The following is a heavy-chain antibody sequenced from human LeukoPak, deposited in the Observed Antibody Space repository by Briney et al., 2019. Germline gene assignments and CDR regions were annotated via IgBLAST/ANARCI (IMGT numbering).Heavy chain of an antibody. D-gene: IGHD2-2*01. Sequence: ASVKVSCKVSGYMFSELSMHWVRQAPGKGLEWMGSFDPVDGETIYAQKFQGRVTMTEDTSTDTAYMELSSLRSEDTAVYYCATEKYCSSTDCSAGMDVWGQGTTVTVSS. CDR3: ATEKYCSSTDCSAGMDV. CDR1: GYMFSELS. CDR2: FDPVDGET. J-gene: IGHJ6*02. V-gene: IGHV1-24*01.